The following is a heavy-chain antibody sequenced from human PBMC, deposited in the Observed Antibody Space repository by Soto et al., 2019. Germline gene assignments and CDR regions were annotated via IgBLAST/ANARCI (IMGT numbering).Heavy chain of an antibody. CDR1: GDSVSNGNW. J-gene: IGHJ4*02. CDR3: ATRTSVFGIVTFY. D-gene: IGHD3-16*01. Sequence: QVQLKESGPGLVTPWGTLSLTCAVSGDSVSNGNWWCWVRQPPGRGLEWVGEIHQSGDTNYNPSLKSRVTVSADRSNNRYSLRLNSVTAADTAMYYCATRTSVFGIVTFYWGQGILVTVSS. CDR2: IHQSGDT. V-gene: IGHV4-4*02.